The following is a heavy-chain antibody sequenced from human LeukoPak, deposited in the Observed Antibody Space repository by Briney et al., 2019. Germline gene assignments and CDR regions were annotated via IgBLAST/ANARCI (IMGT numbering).Heavy chain of an antibody. CDR1: GFTVSSNY. D-gene: IGHD3-22*01. J-gene: IGHJ3*02. Sequence: PGGSLRLSCAASGFTVSSNYMSWVRQAPGKGLEWVSGINWNGGSTGYADSVKGRFTISRDNAKNSLYLQMNSLRAEDTALYYCARASRGSGYYNDAFDIWGQGTMVTVSS. V-gene: IGHV3-20*04. CDR2: INWNGGST. CDR3: ARASRGSGYYNDAFDI.